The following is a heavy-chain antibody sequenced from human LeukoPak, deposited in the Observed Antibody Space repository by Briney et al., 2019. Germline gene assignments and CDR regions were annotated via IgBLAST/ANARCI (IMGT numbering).Heavy chain of an antibody. CDR1: GFTFSNYW. CDR2: IKHDGSEA. D-gene: IGHD5-12*01. J-gene: IGHJ4*02. CDR3: GRGGMGEYTGYDDF. V-gene: IGHV3-7*01. Sequence: PGGSLRLSCEASGFTFSNYWMSWVRQAPGKGLEWVANIKHDGSEAHYVDSVRGRFTISRDNAKNSLFLQMNSLRAEDTAVYYCGRGGMGEYTGYDDFWGQGTLVTVSS.